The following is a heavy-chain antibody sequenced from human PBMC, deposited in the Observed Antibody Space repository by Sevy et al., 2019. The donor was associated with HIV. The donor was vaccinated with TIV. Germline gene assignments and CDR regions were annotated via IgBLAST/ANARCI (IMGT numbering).Heavy chain of an antibody. V-gene: IGHV3-23*01. J-gene: IGHJ4*02. CDR3: AKEDCSGGRCYGGFDY. CDR2: ISGSGSGT. D-gene: IGHD2-15*01. CDR1: GFTFSSYA. Sequence: GGSLRLSCAASGFTFSSYAMSWVRQAPGKGLEWVSAISGSGSGTYYADSVKGRFTISRDQSKNTLYLQMNSLRAEDTAVYYCAKEDCSGGRCYGGFDYWGQRTLVTVSS.